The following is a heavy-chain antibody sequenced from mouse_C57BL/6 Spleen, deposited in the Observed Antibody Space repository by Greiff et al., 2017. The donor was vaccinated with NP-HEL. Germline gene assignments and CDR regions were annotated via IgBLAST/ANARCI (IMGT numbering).Heavy chain of an antibody. Sequence: VTLQESGAELVKPGASVKMSCKASGYTFTTYPIEWMKQNHGKSLEWIGNFHPYNDDTKYNEKFKGKATFTVEKSSCTVYLELSLLTSDDSAVYYCARNVYDGSLFAYWGQGTLVTVSA. V-gene: IGHV1-47*01. CDR2: FHPYNDDT. J-gene: IGHJ3*01. D-gene: IGHD2-2*01. CDR1: GYTFTTYP. CDR3: ARNVYDGSLFAY.